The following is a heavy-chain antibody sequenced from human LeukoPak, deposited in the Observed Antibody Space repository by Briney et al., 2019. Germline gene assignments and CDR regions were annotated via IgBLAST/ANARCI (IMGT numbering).Heavy chain of an antibody. J-gene: IGHJ6*02. V-gene: IGHV3-23*01. CDR2: ISGSGGST. Sequence: PGGSLRLSCAASGFTFSSYAMSWVRQAPGKGLEWVSAISGSGGSTYYADSVKGRFTIFRDNSKNTLYLQMNSLRAEDTAVYYCAKYLAVTTIYYYYGMDVWGQGTTVTVSS. D-gene: IGHD4-17*01. CDR1: GFTFSSYA. CDR3: AKYLAVTTIYYYYGMDV.